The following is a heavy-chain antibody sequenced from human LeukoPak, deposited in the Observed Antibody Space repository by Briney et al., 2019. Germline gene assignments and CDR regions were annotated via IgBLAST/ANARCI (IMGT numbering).Heavy chain of an antibody. CDR1: GYSISSCYY. J-gene: IGHJ5*02. D-gene: IGHD3-9*01. V-gene: IGHV4-38-2*01. CDR3: ATHLGRYPIPNWFDP. CDR2: IYHSGST. Sequence: PSETLSLTCAVSGYSISSCYYWGWLRPPPGKGLEWIGRIYHSGSTYYNPSLKSRVPISVDTTKHQFSRKLSSVTAADTAVYYCATHLGRYPIPNWFDPWGQGTLVTVSS.